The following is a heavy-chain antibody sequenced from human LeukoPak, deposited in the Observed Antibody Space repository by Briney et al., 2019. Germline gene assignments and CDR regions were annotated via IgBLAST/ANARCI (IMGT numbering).Heavy chain of an antibody. CDR1: GGSISSGSYY. J-gene: IGHJ4*02. V-gene: IGHV4-61*02. CDR2: IYTSGST. D-gene: IGHD3-22*01. CDR3: ARDGYYYDSSGYQNYFDY. Sequence: SQTLSLTCTVSGGSISSGSYYWSWIRQPAGKGLEWIGRIYTSGSTNYNPSLKSRVTISVDTSKNQFSLKLSSATAADTAVYYCARDGYYYDSSGYQNYFDYWGQGTLVTVSS.